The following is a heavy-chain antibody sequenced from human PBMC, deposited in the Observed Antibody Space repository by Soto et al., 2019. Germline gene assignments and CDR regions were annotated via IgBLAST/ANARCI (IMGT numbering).Heavy chain of an antibody. CDR2: IYYSGTT. J-gene: IGHJ4*02. V-gene: IGHV4-31*03. CDR3: TTSAGVVVSASLDD. CDR1: GGSISIGGDD. D-gene: IGHD2-15*01. Sequence: SETRSPTCTVSGGSISIGGDDWGWIRQHPGNGLEWIGYIYYSGTTYYNPSLKSRVTISVDTSKNQFSLKLSSVTAGDTTVEYSTTSAGVVVSASLDDWGQGTLVTVSS.